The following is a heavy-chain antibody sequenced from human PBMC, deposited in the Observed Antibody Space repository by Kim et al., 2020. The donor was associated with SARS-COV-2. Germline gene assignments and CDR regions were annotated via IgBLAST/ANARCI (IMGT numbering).Heavy chain of an antibody. Sequence: SVKGRFTISRDNAKNSLYLQMNSLRAEDTAVYYCARVRSVGYYGSGSLDIWGQGTMFTVSS. V-gene: IGHV3-21*01. J-gene: IGHJ3*02. D-gene: IGHD3-10*01. CDR3: ARVRSVGYYGSGSLDI.